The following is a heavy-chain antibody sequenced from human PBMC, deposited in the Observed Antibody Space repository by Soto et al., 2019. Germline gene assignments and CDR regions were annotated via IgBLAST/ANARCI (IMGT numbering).Heavy chain of an antibody. J-gene: IGHJ6*03. CDR3: ASTGHIVVVPAAKAYYMDV. D-gene: IGHD2-2*01. CDR1: GGSFSGYY. CDR2: INHSGST. V-gene: IGHV4-34*01. Sequence: SETLSLTCAVYGGSFSGYYWSWIRQPPGKGLEWIGEINHSGSTNYNPSLKSRVTISVDTSKNQFSLKLSSVTAADTAVYYCASTGHIVVVPAAKAYYMDVWGKGTTVTVSS.